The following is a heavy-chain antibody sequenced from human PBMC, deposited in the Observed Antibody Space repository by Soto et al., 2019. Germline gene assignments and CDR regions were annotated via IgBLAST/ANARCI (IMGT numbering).Heavy chain of an antibody. CDR1: GFTFSDHY. J-gene: IGHJ4*02. CDR3: VSSTGNYRNFDY. D-gene: IGHD1-7*01. V-gene: IGHV3-72*01. Sequence: EVQLVESGGGLVQPGGSLRLSCEASGFTFSDHYRDWVRQAPGKGLEWVGRTRNKANSYTKEYAASVKGRFTISRDDSKNSLYLQMNSLKTEDTAVYYCVSSTGNYRNFDYWGQGTLVTVSS. CDR2: TRNKANSYTK.